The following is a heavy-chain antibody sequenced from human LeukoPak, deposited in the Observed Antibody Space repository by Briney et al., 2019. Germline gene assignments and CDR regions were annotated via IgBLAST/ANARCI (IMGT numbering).Heavy chain of an antibody. D-gene: IGHD3-22*01. Sequence: ASVKVSCKTFGYTFTAYYMHWVRHAPGQGLEWMGWINPYSGGTKYAQNFQGRLTMTRDPSISTAYMELSRLTSDDTAVYYCAPTPPDSYDISGYFDYWGQGTLVTVSS. CDR2: INPYSGGT. CDR3: APTPPDSYDISGYFDY. J-gene: IGHJ4*02. CDR1: GYTFTAYY. V-gene: IGHV1-2*02.